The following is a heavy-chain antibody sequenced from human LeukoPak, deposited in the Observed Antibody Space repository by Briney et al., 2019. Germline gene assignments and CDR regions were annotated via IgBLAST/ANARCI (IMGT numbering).Heavy chain of an antibody. CDR2: ISSSSSYI. CDR1: GFTFSSYS. D-gene: IGHD1-26*01. J-gene: IGHJ4*02. V-gene: IGHV3-21*01. Sequence: GGSLRLSCAASGFTFSSYSMNWVRQAPGKGLEWVSSISSSSSYIYYADSVKGRFTISRDNAKNSLYLQMNSQRAEDTAVYYCARDGRRGSYDYWGQGTLVTVSS. CDR3: ARDGRRGSYDY.